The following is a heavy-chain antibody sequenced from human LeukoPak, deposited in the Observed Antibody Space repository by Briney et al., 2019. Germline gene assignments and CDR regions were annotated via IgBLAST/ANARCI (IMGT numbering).Heavy chain of an antibody. D-gene: IGHD2-8*01. J-gene: IGHJ4*02. CDR1: GGSFSGYY. CDR2: INHSGST. CDR3: ARVGGRIVLMVYALDY. Sequence: SETLSLTCAVYGGSFSGYYWSWIRQPPGKGLEWIGEINHSGSTNYNPSLKSRVTISVDTSKNQFSLKLSSVTAADTAVYYCARVGGRIVLMVYALDYWGQGTLVTVSS. V-gene: IGHV4-34*01.